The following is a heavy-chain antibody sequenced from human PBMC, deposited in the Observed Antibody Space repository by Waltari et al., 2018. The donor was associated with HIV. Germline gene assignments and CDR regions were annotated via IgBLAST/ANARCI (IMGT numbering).Heavy chain of an antibody. V-gene: IGHV3-23*01. J-gene: IGHJ4*02. Sequence: VQPGGSLRLSCAASGFTFSTYAMSWVRQAPGKGLEWVSGISGSDGSTYYADSVKGRFTISRDNSKNTLYLQMNSLTAEDTAVYYCAKDHPRNGSTWYRGGFDYWGQGTLVTVSS. CDR1: GFTFSTYA. D-gene: IGHD6-13*01. CDR3: AKDHPRNGSTWYRGGFDY. CDR2: ISGSDGST.